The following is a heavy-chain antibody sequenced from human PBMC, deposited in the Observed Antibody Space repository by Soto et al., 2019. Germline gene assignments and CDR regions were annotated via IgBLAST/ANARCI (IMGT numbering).Heavy chain of an antibody. Sequence: PGGSLRLSCAASGFTFSSYTMSWVRQAPGKGLEWVSAISGSGGSTYYADSVKGRFTISRDNSKNTLYLQMNSLRAEDTAVYYCAKDVSGYYGMDVWGQGTTVTVSS. CDR2: ISGSGGST. V-gene: IGHV3-23*01. D-gene: IGHD3-10*01. J-gene: IGHJ6*02. CDR1: GFTFSSYT. CDR3: AKDVSGYYGMDV.